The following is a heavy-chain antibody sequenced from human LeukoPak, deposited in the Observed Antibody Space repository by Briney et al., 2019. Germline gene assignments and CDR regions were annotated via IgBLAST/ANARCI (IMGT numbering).Heavy chain of an antibody. V-gene: IGHV4-39*02. D-gene: IGHD2-21*02. J-gene: IGHJ4*02. Sequence: SETLSLNCTVSGLSITNSAYFWAWLRQPPGKGLEWAGSTAYSGNTYHNPSLRSRITLSVDLSKNQFSLKLRSVTAADTAVYYCARDQAYCGGDCYFDFWGQGTLVTVSS. CDR3: ARDQAYCGGDCYFDF. CDR1: GLSITNSAYF. CDR2: TAYSGNT.